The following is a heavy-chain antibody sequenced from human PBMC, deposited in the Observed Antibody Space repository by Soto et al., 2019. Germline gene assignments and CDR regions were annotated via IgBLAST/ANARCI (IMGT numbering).Heavy chain of an antibody. CDR3: ARVICGRLAWFDP. J-gene: IGHJ5*02. CDR2: IYYRGST. CDR1: GGSISSYY. Sequence: QVQLQASGPGLVKPSETLSLTCTVSGGSISSYYWSWIRQIPGKGLECIGYIYYRGSTNYNPSLKSRFTISVDTAKNQFALKLSSVTAADTAVYYCARVICGRLAWFDPWGQGTLVTVSS. V-gene: IGHV4-59*01. D-gene: IGHD1-26*01.